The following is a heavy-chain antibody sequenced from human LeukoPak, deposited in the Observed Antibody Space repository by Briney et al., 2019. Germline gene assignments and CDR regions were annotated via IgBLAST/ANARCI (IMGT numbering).Heavy chain of an antibody. CDR3: ARDGTPRAMDV. J-gene: IGHJ6*02. CDR2: INTNTGNP. CDR1: GYTFTSYG. V-gene: IGHV7-4-1*02. Sequence: ASVKVSCKASGYTFTSYGISWVRQAPGQGLEWMGWINTNTGNPTYAQGFTGRFVFSLDTSVSTAYLQISSLKAEDTAVYYCARDGTPRAMDVWGQGTTVTVSS.